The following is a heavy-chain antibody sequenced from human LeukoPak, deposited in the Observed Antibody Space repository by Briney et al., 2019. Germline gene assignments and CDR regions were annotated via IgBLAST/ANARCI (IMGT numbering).Heavy chain of an antibody. V-gene: IGHV1-2*02. D-gene: IGHD2-2*01. Sequence: ASVKVSCKASGYTFTGYYMHWVRQAPGQGLEWMGWINPTSGGTNYAQKFQGRVTMTRDTSISTAYMELSRLRSDDTAVYYCARVDGYCSSTSCYGGGWFDPWGQGTLVTVSS. CDR3: ARVDGYCSSTSCYGGGWFDP. CDR2: INPTSGGT. J-gene: IGHJ5*02. CDR1: GYTFTGYY.